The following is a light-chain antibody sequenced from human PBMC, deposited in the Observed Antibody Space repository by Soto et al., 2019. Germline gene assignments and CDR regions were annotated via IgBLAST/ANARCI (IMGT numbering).Light chain of an antibody. CDR2: DSS. V-gene: IGKV3D-15*01. Sequence: EIVMTQSPATLSVSPGERATLSCRASQSVSSNLAWYQQKPGQAPRLLIYDSSTRASGVPDRFDGGGSGTDFTLAITGLEPEDSAVYYCQQYARSSWTFGQGTKLEIK. J-gene: IGKJ1*01. CDR1: QSVSSN. CDR3: QQYARSSWT.